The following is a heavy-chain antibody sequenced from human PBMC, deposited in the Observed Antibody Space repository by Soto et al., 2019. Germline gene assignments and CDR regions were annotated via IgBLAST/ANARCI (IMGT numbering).Heavy chain of an antibody. CDR2: ISGSGGST. CDR1: GFTFRSYA. D-gene: IGHD3-22*01. CDR3: AKDGSSGYYYFDY. V-gene: IGHV3-23*01. Sequence: PGGSLRLSCAASGFTFRSYAISWGRQAPGKGLEWVSAISGSGGSTYYADSVKGRFTISRDNSKNTLYLQMNSLRAEDTAVYYCAKDGSSGYYYFDYWGQGTLVTVSS. J-gene: IGHJ4*02.